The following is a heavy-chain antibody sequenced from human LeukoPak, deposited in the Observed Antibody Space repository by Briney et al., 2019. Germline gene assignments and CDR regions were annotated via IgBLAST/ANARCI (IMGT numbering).Heavy chain of an antibody. CDR3: AKMVTRDIVEDY. D-gene: IGHD5-12*01. CDR2: ISGSGGST. Sequence: PGGSLRLSCAASGFTFSSYAMSWVRQAPGKGLEWVSAISGSGGSTYYADSVKGRFTISRDNSKNTLYLQMNSLRAEDTAAYYCAKMVTRDIVEDYWGQGTLVTVSS. V-gene: IGHV3-23*01. J-gene: IGHJ4*02. CDR1: GFTFSSYA.